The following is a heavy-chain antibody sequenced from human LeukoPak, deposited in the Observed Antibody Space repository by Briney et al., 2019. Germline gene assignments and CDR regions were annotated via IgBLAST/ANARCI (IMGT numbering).Heavy chain of an antibody. CDR2: INWNGGSI. CDR1: GITFGNYG. V-gene: IGHV3-20*01. D-gene: IGHD3-3*01. Sequence: GGSLRLSCAASGITFGNYGMNWVRQVPGKGLEWVSGINWNGGSISYADSTKGRFTISRDNAKNSLYLQMNSLRAEDTALNHCVISPYDFWSGYYLYWGRGALVVVFS. CDR3: VISPYDFWSGYYLY. J-gene: IGHJ4*02.